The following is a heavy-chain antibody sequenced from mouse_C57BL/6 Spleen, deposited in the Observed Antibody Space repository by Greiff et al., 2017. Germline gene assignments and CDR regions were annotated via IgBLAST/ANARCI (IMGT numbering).Heavy chain of an antibody. CDR1: GYAFSSSW. D-gene: IGHD1-1*01. J-gene: IGHJ2*01. CDR2: IYPGDGDT. V-gene: IGHV1-82*01. Sequence: QVQLKQSGPELVKPGASVKISCKASGYAFSSSWMNWVKQRPGKGLEWIGRIYPGDGDTNYNGKFKGKATLTADKSSSTAYMQLSSLTSEDSAVYFCARPIYYGSSSYYFDYWGQGTTLTVSS. CDR3: ARPIYYGSSSYYFDY.